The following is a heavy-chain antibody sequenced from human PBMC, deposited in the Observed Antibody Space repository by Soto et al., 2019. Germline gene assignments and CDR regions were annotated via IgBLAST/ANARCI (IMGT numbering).Heavy chain of an antibody. CDR2: ISYDGSNK. Sequence: PGGSLLLSCAASGFTFSSYAMHWVRQAPGKGLEWVAVISYDGSNKYYADSVKGRFTISRDNSKNTLYLQMNSLRADDTAVYYCAKDGASGSYPPYYYFGMDVWGQGTTVTVSS. J-gene: IGHJ6*02. CDR3: AKDGASGSYPPYYYFGMDV. V-gene: IGHV3-30-3*01. D-gene: IGHD1-26*01. CDR1: GFTFSSYA.